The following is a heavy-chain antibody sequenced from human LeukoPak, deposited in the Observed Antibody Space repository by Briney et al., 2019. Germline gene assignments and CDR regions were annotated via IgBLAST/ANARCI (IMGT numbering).Heavy chain of an antibody. J-gene: IGHJ4*02. CDR2: ISGGSG. Sequence: GGSLRLSCAASGFTFSGYAMSWVRHAPGKGLEWVSAISGGSGNDSDSVRVRYTVSRDNTMKTLYPQMNRLRADDTAVYYCAKFEGYYGPGSPYYFDYWGQGDLVTVSS. CDR1: GFTFSGYA. CDR3: AKFEGYYGPGSPYYFDY. V-gene: IGHV3-23*01. D-gene: IGHD3-10*01.